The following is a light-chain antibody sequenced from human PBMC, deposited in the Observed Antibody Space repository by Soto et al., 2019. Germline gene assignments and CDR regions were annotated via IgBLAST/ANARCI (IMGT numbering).Light chain of an antibody. Sequence: EIVLTQSPGTLSLSPGERATLSCRASQSVSSNYLAWYQQKAGQAPRLLIYGSSSRANGIPDRFSGSGSGTDFTLAISRLGPEDFAVYFCQQYGSSPGLFTFGPGSKVDFK. V-gene: IGKV3-20*01. CDR3: QQYGSSPGLFT. CDR2: GSS. CDR1: QSVSSNY. J-gene: IGKJ3*01.